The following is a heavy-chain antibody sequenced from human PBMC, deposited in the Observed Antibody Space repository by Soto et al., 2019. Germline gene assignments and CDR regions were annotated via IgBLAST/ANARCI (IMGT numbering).Heavy chain of an antibody. CDR2: ISWDGGST. D-gene: IGHD2-2*02. Sequence: GGSLRLSCAASGFTFDDYTMHWVRQAPGKGLEWVSLISWDGGSTYYADSVKGRFTISRDNSKNSLYLQMNSLRTEDTALYYCAKDAGPSYCSSTGCYNSPYYYCYYGMDVWGQGTTVTVSS. CDR3: AKDAGPSYCSSTGCYNSPYYYCYYGMDV. CDR1: GFTFDDYT. V-gene: IGHV3-43*01. J-gene: IGHJ6*02.